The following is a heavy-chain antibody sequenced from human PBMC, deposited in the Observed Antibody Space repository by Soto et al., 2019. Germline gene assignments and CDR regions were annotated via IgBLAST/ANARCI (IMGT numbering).Heavy chain of an antibody. V-gene: IGHV4-59*01. CDR3: AIDQGGEFMKRSGMDV. CDR2: IYYSGKT. CDR1: GDSISRYY. J-gene: IGHJ6*02. Sequence: QVQLQASGPGLVKPSETLSLTCTVSGDSISRYYWSWIRLSPGKGLEWIGYIYYSGKTNYNPSVKRRATISVDRNKTQFSLKLSSVTAADTAVYYCAIDQGGEFMKRSGMDVWGQGTTVTVSS. D-gene: IGHD3-10*01.